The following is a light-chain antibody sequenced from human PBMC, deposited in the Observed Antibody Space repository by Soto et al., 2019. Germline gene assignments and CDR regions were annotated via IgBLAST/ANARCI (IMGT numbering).Light chain of an antibody. V-gene: IGLV1-51*01. Sequence: QSVLTQPPSVSAAPGQKVTISCSVSSSNVGNNYVSWYQQLPGTAPKLLIYDNNKRPSGIPDRFSGSKSGTSATLGITGLQTGDEADYYCGAWDSSLSAGPYVFGTGTKV. CDR1: SSNVGNNY. CDR2: DNN. CDR3: GAWDSSLSAGPYV. J-gene: IGLJ1*01.